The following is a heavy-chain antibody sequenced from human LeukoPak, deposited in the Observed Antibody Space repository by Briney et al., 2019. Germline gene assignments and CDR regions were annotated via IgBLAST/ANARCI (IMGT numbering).Heavy chain of an antibody. V-gene: IGHV4-4*09. D-gene: IGHD7-27*01. J-gene: IGHJ5*02. Sequence: PSETLSLTCTVSGGSISSYYWSWIRQPPGKGLEWLGYIYTGGSTNYNPSLKSRVTISVDTSKNQFSLKLSSVTAADTAVYYCARQPNWGYNWFDPWGQGTLVTVSS. CDR1: GGSISSYY. CDR3: ARQPNWGYNWFDP. CDR2: IYTGGST.